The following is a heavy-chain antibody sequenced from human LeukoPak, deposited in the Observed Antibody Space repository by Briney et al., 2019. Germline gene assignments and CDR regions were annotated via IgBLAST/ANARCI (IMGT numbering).Heavy chain of an antibody. CDR3: ASSGWYQVVVY. J-gene: IGHJ4*02. V-gene: IGHV4-39*07. D-gene: IGHD6-19*01. Sequence: SETLSLTCTVSGGSISSRNYYWGWIRQPPGKGLEWIGSIYYSGSTYYNPSLKSRVTISVDTSKNQFSLKLSSVTAADTAVYYCASSGWYQVVVYWGQGTLVTVSS. CDR1: GGSISSRNYY. CDR2: IYYSGST.